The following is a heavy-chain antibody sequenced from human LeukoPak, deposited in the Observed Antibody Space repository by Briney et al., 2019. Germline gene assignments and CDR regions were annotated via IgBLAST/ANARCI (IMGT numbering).Heavy chain of an antibody. Sequence: GGSLRLSCAASGLTFSGYSMHWVRQAPGKGLVWVSRINSDGSSTSYADSVKGRLTISRANAKNTLYLQMNSLRAEDTAVYYCARYSSSYLDYWGQGTLVTVSS. CDR2: INSDGSST. CDR1: GLTFSGYS. J-gene: IGHJ4*02. D-gene: IGHD6-6*01. V-gene: IGHV3-74*01. CDR3: ARYSSSYLDY.